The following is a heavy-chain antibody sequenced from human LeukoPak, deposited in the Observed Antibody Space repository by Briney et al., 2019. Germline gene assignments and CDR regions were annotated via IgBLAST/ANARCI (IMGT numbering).Heavy chain of an antibody. Sequence: ASVKFSCKVSGYTLTELSMHWVRQAPGKGLEWMGGFDPEDDETIYAQKFQGRVTMTEDTSTDTAYMELSSLRSEDTAVYYCATWSDIVVVPAARYPRDWFDPWGPGTLVTVSS. J-gene: IGHJ5*02. CDR2: FDPEDDET. D-gene: IGHD2-2*01. V-gene: IGHV1-24*01. CDR1: GYTLTELS. CDR3: ATWSDIVVVPAARYPRDWFDP.